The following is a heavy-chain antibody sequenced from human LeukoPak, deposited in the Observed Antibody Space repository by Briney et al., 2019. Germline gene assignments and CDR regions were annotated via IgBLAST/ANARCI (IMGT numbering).Heavy chain of an antibody. CDR3: ARGGAFGEFYYYYGMDV. D-gene: IGHD3-10*01. V-gene: IGHV1-69*05. J-gene: IGHJ6*02. Sequence: SVKVSCKASGGTFSSYAISWVRQAPGQGLEWMGGIIPIFGTANYAQKFQGRVTMTRDTSTSTVYMELSSLRSEDTAVYYCARGGAFGEFYYYYGMDVWGQGTTVTVSS. CDR2: IIPIFGTA. CDR1: GGTFSSYA.